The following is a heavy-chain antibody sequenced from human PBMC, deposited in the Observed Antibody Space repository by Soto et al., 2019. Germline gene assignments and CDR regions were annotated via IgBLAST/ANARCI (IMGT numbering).Heavy chain of an antibody. Sequence: EVQLVESGGGLVQPGGSLRLSCAASGFTFSSYDMHWVRQATGKGLEWVSAIGTAGDTYYPGSVKGRFTISRENAKNSLYLQMNSLRAGDTAVYYCARGARDYIWGSYREPYYYYYMGVWGKGTTVTVSS. V-gene: IGHV3-13*01. D-gene: IGHD3-16*02. J-gene: IGHJ6*03. CDR2: IGTAGDT. CDR1: GFTFSSYD. CDR3: ARGARDYIWGSYREPYYYYYMGV.